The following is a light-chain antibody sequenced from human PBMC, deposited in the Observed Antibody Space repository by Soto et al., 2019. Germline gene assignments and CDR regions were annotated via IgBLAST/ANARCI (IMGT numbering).Light chain of an antibody. CDR3: QQRSNWPPIT. CDR2: GAS. J-gene: IGKJ4*01. Sequence: EIVLTQSPGILSLSPGERASLSCGASQSISSSFLAWYQQKPGQAPRLLIYGASTRATGIPARFSGSGSGTDFTLTISSLEPEDFAVYYCQQRSNWPPITFGGGTKVDIK. V-gene: IGKV3D-20*02. CDR1: QSISSSF.